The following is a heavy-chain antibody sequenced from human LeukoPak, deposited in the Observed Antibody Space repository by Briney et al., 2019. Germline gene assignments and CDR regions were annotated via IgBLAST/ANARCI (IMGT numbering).Heavy chain of an antibody. V-gene: IGHV4-34*01. CDR1: GGSFSGYY. D-gene: IGHD3-10*01. J-gene: IGHJ3*02. Sequence: PSETLSLTCAVYGGSFSGYYWSWIRQPPGKGLEWIGEINHSGSTNYNPSLKSRVTISVDTSKNQFSLRLSSVTAADTAVYYCARGPLSPPRRSITPAWRYAFDIWGQGTMVTVSS. CDR2: INHSGST. CDR3: ARGPLSPPRRSITPAWRYAFDI.